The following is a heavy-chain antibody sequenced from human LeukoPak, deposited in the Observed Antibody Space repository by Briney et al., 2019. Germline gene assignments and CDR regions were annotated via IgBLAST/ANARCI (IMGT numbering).Heavy chain of an antibody. J-gene: IGHJ4*02. CDR2: IYSGGST. V-gene: IGHV3-53*04. D-gene: IGHD2-15*01. Sequence: GGSLRLSCAASGFTFSDYYMSWIRQAPGKGLEWVSVIYSGGSTYYADSVKGRFTISRHNSKNTLYLQMNSLRAEDTAVYYCARASKSELSNWVYFDYWGQGTLVTVSS. CDR3: ARASKSELSNWVYFDY. CDR1: GFTFSDYY.